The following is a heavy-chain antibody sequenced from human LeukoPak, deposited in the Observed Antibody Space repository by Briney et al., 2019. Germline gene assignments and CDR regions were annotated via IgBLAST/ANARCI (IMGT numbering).Heavy chain of an antibody. Sequence: GGSLRLSCVASGFPFSSYWMTWVRQAPGKGLEWVAVISKDGSDKYYPGSVRGRFTISRDNSKNTIYLQMDSLRAEDTAVYYCARGVPTAMAYYFDYWGQGTLVTVSS. CDR3: ARGVPTAMAYYFDY. J-gene: IGHJ4*02. CDR2: ISKDGSDK. CDR1: GFPFSSYW. V-gene: IGHV3-30-3*01. D-gene: IGHD5-18*01.